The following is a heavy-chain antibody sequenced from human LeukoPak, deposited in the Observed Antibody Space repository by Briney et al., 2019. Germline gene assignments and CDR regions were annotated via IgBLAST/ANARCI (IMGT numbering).Heavy chain of an antibody. CDR3: AREYCSSTSCYYYFDY. CDR2: IIPIFGTA. D-gene: IGHD2-2*01. V-gene: IGHV1-69*13. J-gene: IGHJ4*02. CDR1: GGTFSSYA. Sequence: ASVKVSCTASGGTFSSYAISWVRQAPGQGLEWMGGIIPIFGTANYAQKFQGRVTITADESTSTAYMELSSLRSEDTAVYYCAREYCSSTSCYYYFDYWGQGTLVTVSS.